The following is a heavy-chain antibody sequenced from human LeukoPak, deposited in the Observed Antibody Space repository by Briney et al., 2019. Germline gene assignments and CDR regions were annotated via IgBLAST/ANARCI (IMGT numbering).Heavy chain of an antibody. J-gene: IGHJ3*02. Sequence: ASVKVSCKASGYTFTSYGISWVRQAPGQGLEWMGWISAFNGNTNYAQKLQGRVTMTTDTSTSTAYMELRSLRSDDTAVYYCARRRYYYDSSGYSRGDAFDIWGQGTVVTVSS. CDR3: ARRRYYYDSSGYSRGDAFDI. D-gene: IGHD3-22*01. CDR2: ISAFNGNT. V-gene: IGHV1-18*01. CDR1: GYTFTSYG.